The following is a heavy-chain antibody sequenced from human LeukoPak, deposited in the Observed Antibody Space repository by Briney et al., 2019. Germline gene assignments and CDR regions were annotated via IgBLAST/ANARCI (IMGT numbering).Heavy chain of an antibody. Sequence: SETLSLTCAVYGGSLSGYYWSWIRQPPGKGLEWIGEINHSGSTNYNPSLKSRVTISVDTSKNQFSLKLSSVTAADTAVYYCARVPLAAPSDWFDPWGQGTLVTVSS. V-gene: IGHV4-34*01. CDR3: ARVPLAAPSDWFDP. CDR1: GGSLSGYY. J-gene: IGHJ5*02. D-gene: IGHD6-13*01. CDR2: INHSGST.